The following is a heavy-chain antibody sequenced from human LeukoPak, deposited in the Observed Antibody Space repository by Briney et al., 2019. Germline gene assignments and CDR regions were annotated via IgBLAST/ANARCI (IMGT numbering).Heavy chain of an antibody. CDR3: AKDGRIAAAGTGPLVLRYFDY. V-gene: IGHV3-9*01. CDR1: GFTFDDYA. D-gene: IGHD6-13*01. J-gene: IGHJ4*02. CDR2: ISWNSGSI. Sequence: PGGSLRLSCAASGFTFDDYAMHWVRQAPEKGLEWVSGISWNSGSIGYADSVKGRFTISRDNAKNSLYLQMNSLRAEDTALYYCAKDGRIAAAGTGPLVLRYFDYWGQGTLVTVSS.